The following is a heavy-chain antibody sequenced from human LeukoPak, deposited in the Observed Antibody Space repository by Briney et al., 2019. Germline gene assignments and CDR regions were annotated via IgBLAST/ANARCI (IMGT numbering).Heavy chain of an antibody. Sequence: SVKVSCTASGGTFTNYAFSWVRQAPGQGLEWMGRVIPIFGTSNYAQNFQDRLTITADKSTSTAYMELSSLTSEDTAVYFCAMGITIFGVIKQPTWGQGTLVTVSS. CDR2: VIPIFGTS. J-gene: IGHJ5*02. CDR3: AMGITIFGVIKQPT. V-gene: IGHV1-69*06. D-gene: IGHD3-3*01. CDR1: GGTFTNYA.